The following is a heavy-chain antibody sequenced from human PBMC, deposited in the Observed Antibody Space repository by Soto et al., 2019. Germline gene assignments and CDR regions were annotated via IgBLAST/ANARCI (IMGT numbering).Heavy chain of an antibody. CDR2: IYYSGST. J-gene: IGHJ6*03. CDR1: GGSISSYY. V-gene: IGHV4-59*01. D-gene: IGHD3-3*01. CDR3: ARVVIMRWYMDV. Sequence: SETLSLTCTVSGGSISSYYWSWIRQPPGKGLEWIGYIYYSGSTNYNPSLKSRVTISVDTSKNQFSLKLSSVTAADTAVYYCARVVIMRWYMDVWGKGTTVTVSS.